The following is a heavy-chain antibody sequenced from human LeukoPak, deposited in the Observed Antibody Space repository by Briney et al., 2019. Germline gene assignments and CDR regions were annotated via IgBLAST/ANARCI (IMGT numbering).Heavy chain of an antibody. D-gene: IGHD3-3*01. V-gene: IGHV4-31*03. CDR3: ARLLWSGYVVFDY. Sequence: PSETLSLTCTVSGGSINSGGYYWGWIRQHPGKGLDWIGYIYYTGSTDYNPSLKSRVTISVDTSKNQFSLKLSSVTAADTAVYYCARLLWSGYVVFDYWGQGTLVTVSS. CDR2: IYYTGST. CDR1: GGSINSGGYY. J-gene: IGHJ4*02.